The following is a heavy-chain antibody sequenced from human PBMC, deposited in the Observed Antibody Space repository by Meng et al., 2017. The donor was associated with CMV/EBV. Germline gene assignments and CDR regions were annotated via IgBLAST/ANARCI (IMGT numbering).Heavy chain of an antibody. V-gene: IGHV2-5*02. Sequence: QLPFKDAAPTLVKPTQTPTRACTFSGFSLSTSGVGVGWIRQPPGKALEWLALIYWDDDKRYSPSLKSRLTITKDTSKNQVVLTMTNMDPVDTATYYCAHRGSYGYHGYWGQGTLVTVSS. CDR1: GFSLSTSGVG. CDR2: IYWDDDK. J-gene: IGHJ4*02. D-gene: IGHD5-18*01. CDR3: AHRGSYGYHGY.